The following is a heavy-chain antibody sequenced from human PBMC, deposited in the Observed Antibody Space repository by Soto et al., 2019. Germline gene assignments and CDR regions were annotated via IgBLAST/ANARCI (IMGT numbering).Heavy chain of an antibody. V-gene: IGHV1-69*13. J-gene: IGHJ6*02. CDR3: ARGFGDYYGSGSYYAHGMDV. D-gene: IGHD3-10*01. Sequence: SVKVSCKASGGTFNSYAISWVRQAPGQGLEWMGGIIPIFGTANYAQKFQGRVTITADESTSTAYMELSSLRSEDTAVYYCARGFGDYYGSGSYYAHGMDVWGQGTTVTVSS. CDR1: GGTFNSYA. CDR2: IIPIFGTA.